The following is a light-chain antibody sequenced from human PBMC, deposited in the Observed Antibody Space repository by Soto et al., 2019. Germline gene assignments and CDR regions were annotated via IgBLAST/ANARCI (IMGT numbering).Light chain of an antibody. CDR2: AAS. V-gene: IGKV1-27*01. Sequence: DIQMTQSPSSLSASVGDRVTITCRASQGISNYLAWYQQRPGEVPKLLIYAASTLQSGVPSRFSGSGSGTDFTLTISSLEPEDSAVYYCQYRGIWPPGATFGGGTKVEIK. CDR1: QGISNY. CDR3: QYRGIWPPGAT. J-gene: IGKJ4*01.